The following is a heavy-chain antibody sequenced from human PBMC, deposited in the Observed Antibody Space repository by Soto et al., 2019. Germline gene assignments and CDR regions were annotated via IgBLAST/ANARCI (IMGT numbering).Heavy chain of an antibody. CDR3: AKYDPYADYYGMDV. Sequence: SVKVSCKASGGTFSSYAISWVRQAPGQGLEWMGGIIPIFGTANYAQKFQGRVTITADESTSTAYMELSSLRSEDTAVYYCAKYDPYADYYGMDVWGQGTTVTVSS. D-gene: IGHD2-8*01. CDR2: IIPIFGTA. CDR1: GGTFSSYA. V-gene: IGHV1-69*13. J-gene: IGHJ6*02.